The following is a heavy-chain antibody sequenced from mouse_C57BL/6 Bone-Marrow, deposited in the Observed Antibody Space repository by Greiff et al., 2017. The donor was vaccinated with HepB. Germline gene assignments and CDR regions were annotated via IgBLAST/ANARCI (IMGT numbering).Heavy chain of an antibody. CDR1: GYAFSSSW. J-gene: IGHJ1*03. V-gene: IGHV1-82*01. CDR3: ARPLLLRAHWYFDV. CDR2: IYPGDGDT. Sequence: QVTLKESGPELVKPGASVKISCKASGYAFSSSWMNWVKQRPGKGLEWIGRIYPGDGDTNYNGKFKGKATLTADKSSSTAYMQLSSLTSEDSAVYFCARPLLLRAHWYFDVWGTGTTVTVSS. D-gene: IGHD1-1*01.